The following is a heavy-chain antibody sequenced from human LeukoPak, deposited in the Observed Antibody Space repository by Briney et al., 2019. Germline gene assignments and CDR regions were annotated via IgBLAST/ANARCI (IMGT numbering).Heavy chain of an antibody. D-gene: IGHD2-21*02. CDR1: GFTFSHYG. J-gene: IGHJ4*02. V-gene: IGHV3-30*18. Sequence: GGSLRLSCAASGFTFSHYGMHWVRQAPGKGLEGVAVMSADGTNKYYADSVKGRFTISRDNSKNTLYLQMNSLRVEDTAVYFCAKDQWAYCGGDCYSSDYWGQGTLVTVSS. CDR2: MSADGTNK. CDR3: AKDQWAYCGGDCYSSDY.